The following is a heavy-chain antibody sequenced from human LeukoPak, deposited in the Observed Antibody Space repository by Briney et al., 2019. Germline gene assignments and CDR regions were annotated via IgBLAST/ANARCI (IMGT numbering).Heavy chain of an antibody. D-gene: IGHD3-3*01. V-gene: IGHV4-59*01. J-gene: IGHJ4*02. Sequence: SETLSLTCTVSGGSISSYYWSWIRQPPGKGLEWIGYIYDSGSTNYNPSLKSRVTISVDTSKNQFSLKLSSVTAADTAVYYCARHTSYYDFWSGYSPPYFDYWGQGTLVTVSS. CDR3: ARHTSYYDFWSGYSPPYFDY. CDR2: IYDSGST. CDR1: GGSISSYY.